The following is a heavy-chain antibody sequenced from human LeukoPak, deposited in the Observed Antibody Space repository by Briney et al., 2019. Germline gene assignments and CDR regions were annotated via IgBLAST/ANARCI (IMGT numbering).Heavy chain of an antibody. J-gene: IGHJ5*02. V-gene: IGHV3-21*01. CDR3: VSPPSSTWNH. CDR2: IGTSSSYI. D-gene: IGHD6-13*01. Sequence: PGGSLRLSCAASGFAFSSYTMNWVRQAPGKGLEWVSSIGTSSSYIYYADSLKGRFTVSRDNAKNSLYLQMNSLRAEDTAVYYCVSPPSSTWNHWGQGTLVTVSS. CDR1: GFAFSSYT.